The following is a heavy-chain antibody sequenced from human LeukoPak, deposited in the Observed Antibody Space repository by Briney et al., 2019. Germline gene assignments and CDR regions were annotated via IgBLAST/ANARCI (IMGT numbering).Heavy chain of an antibody. CDR1: GFSFSSYW. D-gene: IGHD3-22*01. J-gene: IGHJ1*01. CDR2: IKSDGKT. Sequence: PGGSLRLSSAASGFSFSSYWMHWVRQAPGEGLVWVSRIKSDGKTNYADSVKGRFTISRDNAKNTVSLQMNSLRAEDTGVYYCARAPSEIGGYYPEYFRHWGQGTLVTVSS. CDR3: ARAPSEIGGYYPEYFRH. V-gene: IGHV3-74*01.